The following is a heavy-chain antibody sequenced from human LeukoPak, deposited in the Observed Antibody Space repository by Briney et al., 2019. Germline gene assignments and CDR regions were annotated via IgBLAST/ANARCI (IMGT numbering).Heavy chain of an antibody. J-gene: IGHJ4*02. CDR2: ISWNSGSI. CDR3: AKAPYCYDSSGYYFDY. D-gene: IGHD3-22*01. Sequence: GRSLRLSCAASGFTFDDYAMHWVRQAPGKGLEWVSGISWNSGSIGYADSVKGRFTISRDNAKNSLYLQMNSLRAEDTALYYCAKAPYCYDSSGYYFDYWGQGTLVTVSS. V-gene: IGHV3-9*01. CDR1: GFTFDDYA.